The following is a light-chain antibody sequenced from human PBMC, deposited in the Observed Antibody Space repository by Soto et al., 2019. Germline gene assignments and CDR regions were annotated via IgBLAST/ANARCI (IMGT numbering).Light chain of an antibody. V-gene: IGKV3-20*01. J-gene: IGKJ4*01. Sequence: VLTQSAGTVSLSPGERATLSCRASQSVSSSYLAWYQQKPGQAPRLLIYGASSRATGIPDRFSGSGSGTDFTLTISRLEPEDFAVYYCQQYGSSPLTFGGGTKVDIK. CDR3: QQYGSSPLT. CDR1: QSVSSSY. CDR2: GAS.